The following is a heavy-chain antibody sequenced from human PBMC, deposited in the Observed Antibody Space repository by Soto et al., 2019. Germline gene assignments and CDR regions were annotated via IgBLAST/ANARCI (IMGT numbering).Heavy chain of an antibody. Sequence: PSETLSLTCTVSGGSISSYYWGWIRQPAGKGLEWIGRIYTSGSTNYNPSLKSRVTMSVDTSKNQFSLKLSSVTAADTAVYYCARDEMAHCGGDCQRDAFDIWGQGTMVTV. CDR1: GGSISSYY. CDR3: ARDEMAHCGGDCQRDAFDI. J-gene: IGHJ3*02. CDR2: IYTSGST. V-gene: IGHV4-4*07. D-gene: IGHD2-21*02.